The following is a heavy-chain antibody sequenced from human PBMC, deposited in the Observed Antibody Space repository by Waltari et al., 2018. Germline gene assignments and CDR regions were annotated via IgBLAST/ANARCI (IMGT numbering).Heavy chain of an antibody. V-gene: IGHV3-48*01. CDR2: ISSSSSTR. Sequence: EVQLVESGGGLVQPGGSLRLSRAASGFTFSSYSMNWVRQAPGKGLEWVSYISSSSSTRYYADSVKGRFTISRDNAKNSLYLQMNSLRAEDTAVYYCARDPARGAFDYWGQGTLVTVSS. D-gene: IGHD6-25*01. CDR3: ARDPARGAFDY. CDR1: GFTFSSYS. J-gene: IGHJ4*02.